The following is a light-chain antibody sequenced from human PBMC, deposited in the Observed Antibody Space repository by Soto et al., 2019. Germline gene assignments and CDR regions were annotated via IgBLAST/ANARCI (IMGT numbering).Light chain of an antibody. CDR1: QNLSNY. V-gene: IGKV1-39*01. CDR2: AAS. CDR3: QQSYSTSALT. Sequence: DIQMTQSPSSLSASVGDRVNIPCRASQNLSNYLNWYQQKPGKAPKLLIYAASSLPSGVPSRFSASGSGTDFTHAISSLQPEDFATYYCQQSYSTSALTFGGGTKVEIK. J-gene: IGKJ4*01.